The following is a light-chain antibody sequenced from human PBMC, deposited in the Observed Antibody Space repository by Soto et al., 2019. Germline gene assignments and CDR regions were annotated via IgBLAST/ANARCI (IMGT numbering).Light chain of an antibody. Sequence: DIQMTQSPSTLSASVGDRVTITCRASQSIDTLLAWYQQKQGKAPKLLISRASTLQSGVPSRFSGRGSRTQFTLTISSLQPDDLATYSCQQYSSFSYTFGRGT. CDR2: RAS. CDR1: QSIDTL. CDR3: QQYSSFSYT. V-gene: IGKV1-5*03. J-gene: IGKJ2*01.